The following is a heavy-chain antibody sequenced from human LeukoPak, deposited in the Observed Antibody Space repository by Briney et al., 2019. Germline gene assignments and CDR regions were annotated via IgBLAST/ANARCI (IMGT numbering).Heavy chain of an antibody. Sequence: SVKVSCKASGGTFSSYAISWVRQAPGQGLEWMGGIIPIFGTANYAQKFQGRVTITADESTSTAYMELSSLRSEDTAVYYCARGTMVRGVPYYYYYMDVWGKGTTVTVSS. V-gene: IGHV1-69*13. CDR3: ARGTMVRGVPYYYYYMDV. CDR2: IIPIFGTA. D-gene: IGHD3-10*01. J-gene: IGHJ6*03. CDR1: GGTFSSYA.